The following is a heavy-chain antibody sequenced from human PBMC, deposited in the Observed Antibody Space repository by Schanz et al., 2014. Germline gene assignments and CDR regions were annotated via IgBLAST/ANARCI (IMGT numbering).Heavy chain of an antibody. D-gene: IGHD6-13*01. CDR3: ARDSGYSRSWYSGLRYYLYGLDV. J-gene: IGHJ6*02. Sequence: EVQLAESGGGLVQPGGSLRISCAASGFTVSSNHMNWVRQAPGKGLEWVSVIYSGGHTYYADSVKGRFSISRDNSKNTMYLQMSSLRAEDSAVYYCARDSGYSRSWYSGLRYYLYGLDVWGQGTTVTVSS. V-gene: IGHV3-66*01. CDR1: GFTVSSNH. CDR2: IYSGGHT.